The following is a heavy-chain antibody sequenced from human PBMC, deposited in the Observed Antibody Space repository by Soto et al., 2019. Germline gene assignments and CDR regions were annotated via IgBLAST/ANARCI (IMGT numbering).Heavy chain of an antibody. J-gene: IGHJ4*02. Sequence: SETLSLTCTVSGGSISSYYWSWIRQPPGKGLEWIGYIYYSGSTNYNPSLKSRVTISVDTSKNQFSLKLSSVTAADTAVYYCARVDPLRYYYGSGSYPFDYWGQGTLVTVSS. V-gene: IGHV4-59*01. D-gene: IGHD3-10*01. CDR2: IYYSGST. CDR3: ARVDPLRYYYGSGSYPFDY. CDR1: GGSISSYY.